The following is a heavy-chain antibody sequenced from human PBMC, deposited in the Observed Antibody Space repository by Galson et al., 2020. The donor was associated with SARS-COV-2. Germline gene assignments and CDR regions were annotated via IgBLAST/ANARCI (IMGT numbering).Heavy chain of an antibody. CDR2: IKSKTDGGTT. J-gene: IGHJ3*02. CDR1: GFTFSNAW. Sequence: GGSLRLSCAASGFTFSNAWMSWVRQAPGKGLEWVGRIKSKTDGGTTDYAAPVKGRFTISRDDSKNTLYLQMNSLKTEDTAVYYCTTAVRLEYSSSWYSAFDIWGQGTMVTVSS. V-gene: IGHV3-15*01. CDR3: TTAVRLEYSSSWYSAFDI. D-gene: IGHD6-13*01.